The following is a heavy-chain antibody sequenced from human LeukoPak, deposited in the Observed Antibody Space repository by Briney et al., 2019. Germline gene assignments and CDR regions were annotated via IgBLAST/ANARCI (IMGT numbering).Heavy chain of an antibody. V-gene: IGHV3-13*01. CDR2: IDTAGNA. Sequence: GGSLRLSCAASGFTFSRYDMHWVRQATGKGLEWVSTIDTAGNAYYPGSVKGRFTISRESAKNSFYLQMNSLRAGDTAVYYCARQDSSGYYYDFDYWGQGTLVTVSS. J-gene: IGHJ4*02. CDR3: ARQDSSGYYYDFDY. D-gene: IGHD3-22*01. CDR1: GFTFSRYD.